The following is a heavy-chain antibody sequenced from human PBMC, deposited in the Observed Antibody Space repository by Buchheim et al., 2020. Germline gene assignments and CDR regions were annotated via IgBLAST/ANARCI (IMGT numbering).Heavy chain of an antibody. Sequence: EVQLVETGGGLIQPGGSLRLSCAASGFTVSSNYMSWVRQAPGKGLEWVSVIYSGGSTYYADSVKGRFTISRDNSKNTLYLQMNSLRAEDTAVYYCASMTIKTPFNRYFDYWGQGTL. J-gene: IGHJ4*02. CDR1: GFTVSSNY. V-gene: IGHV3-53*02. D-gene: IGHD4/OR15-4a*01. CDR3: ASMTIKTPFNRYFDY. CDR2: IYSGGST.